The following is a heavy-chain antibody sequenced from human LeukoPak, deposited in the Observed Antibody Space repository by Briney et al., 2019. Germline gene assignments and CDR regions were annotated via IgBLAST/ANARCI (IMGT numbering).Heavy chain of an antibody. CDR2: IYPGDSDT. D-gene: IGHD6-13*01. CDR3: ARPGIPGTYYYGMDV. CDR1: EYSFTNYW. Sequence: GESLKISCKGSEYSFTNYWIGWVRQMPGKGLEWMGIIYPGDSDTRYSPSFQGQVTISADKSISTAYLQWSSLKASDTAMYYCARPGIPGTYYYGMDVWGQGTTVTVSS. V-gene: IGHV5-51*01. J-gene: IGHJ6*02.